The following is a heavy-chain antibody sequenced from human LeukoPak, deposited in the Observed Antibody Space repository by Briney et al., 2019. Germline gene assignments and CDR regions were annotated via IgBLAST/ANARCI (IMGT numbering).Heavy chain of an antibody. CDR1: GYTFTSYG. CDR3: ARAWFGELSRYYYYYGMDV. V-gene: IGHV1-18*01. D-gene: IGHD3-10*01. Sequence: GASVKVSCKASGYTFTSYGISWVRQAPGQGLEWMGWIGAYNGNTNYAQKLQGRVTMTTDTSTSTAYMELRSLRSDDTAVYYCARAWFGELSRYYYYYGMDVWGQGTTVTVSS. J-gene: IGHJ6*02. CDR2: IGAYNGNT.